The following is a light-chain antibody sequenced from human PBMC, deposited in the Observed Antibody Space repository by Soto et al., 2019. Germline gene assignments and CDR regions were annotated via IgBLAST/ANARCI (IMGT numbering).Light chain of an antibody. V-gene: IGKV3-15*01. Sequence: EIVMTQSPATLSVSPGERATLSCRASQSVSSNLAWYQQKPGQAPRLLIYGASTRATGIPARFSGSGSGTEVTLTISSLQSEDFAVYSCQQYSNWPPWTFGQGTKVEIK. J-gene: IGKJ1*01. CDR2: GAS. CDR1: QSVSSN. CDR3: QQYSNWPPWT.